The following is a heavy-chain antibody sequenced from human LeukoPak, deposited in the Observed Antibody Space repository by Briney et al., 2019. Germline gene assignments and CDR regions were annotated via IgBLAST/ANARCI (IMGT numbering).Heavy chain of an antibody. D-gene: IGHD2-21*01. CDR2: ISGSGGST. CDR1: GFTFDDYA. V-gene: IGHV3-23*01. J-gene: IGHJ4*02. CDR3: AKESRLPLPYYFDY. Sequence: GGSLRLSCAASGFTFDDYAMHWVRQAPGKGLEWVSGISGSGGSTYYADSVKGRFTISRDNSKNTLYLQMNSLRAEDTAVYYCAKESRLPLPYYFDYWGQGTLVTVSS.